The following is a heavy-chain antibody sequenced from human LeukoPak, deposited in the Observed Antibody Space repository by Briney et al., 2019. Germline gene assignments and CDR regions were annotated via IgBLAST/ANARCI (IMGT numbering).Heavy chain of an antibody. CDR1: GFTFSSYS. D-gene: IGHD6-19*01. V-gene: IGHV3-21*01. CDR2: ISSSSYI. Sequence: GGSLRLSCAASGFTFSSYSMNWVRQAPGKGLEWVSSISSSSYIYYADSVKGRFTISRDNAKNSLYLQMNSLRAEDTAVYYCARDPPTVAGNFDYWGQGTLVTVSS. J-gene: IGHJ4*02. CDR3: ARDPPTVAGNFDY.